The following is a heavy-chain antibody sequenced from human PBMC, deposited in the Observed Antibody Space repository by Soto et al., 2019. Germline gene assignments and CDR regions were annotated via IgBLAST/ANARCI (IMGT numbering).Heavy chain of an antibody. J-gene: IGHJ4*02. CDR2: ISAYNGNT. CDR3: ARGDYYDSSGYWDY. D-gene: IGHD3-22*01. V-gene: IGHV1-18*01. CDR1: GYTFTNYG. Sequence: ASVKVSCKASGYTFTNYGITWVRQAPGQGLEWMGWISAYNGNTNYAQKLQGRVTMTTDTSTSTAYMELRSLRSDDTAVYYCARGDYYDSSGYWDYWGQGTLVTGSS.